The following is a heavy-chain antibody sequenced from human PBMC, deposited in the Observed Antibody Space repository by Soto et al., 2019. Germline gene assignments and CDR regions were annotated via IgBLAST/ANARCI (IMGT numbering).Heavy chain of an antibody. CDR3: ASSYGSGRRAFDY. J-gene: IGHJ4*02. D-gene: IGHD3-10*01. Sequence: QVHLVQSGAEVKKPGSSVKVSCKASGDTFDSYTINWVRQAPGQRLEWMGRIIPMLGMSNYAVKFQGRVTSSDNKTTNTVYMHLSSLRSDDTAVNYVASSYGSGRRAFDYWGQGTLVTVSS. CDR1: GDTFDSYT. V-gene: IGHV1-69*02. CDR2: IIPMLGMS.